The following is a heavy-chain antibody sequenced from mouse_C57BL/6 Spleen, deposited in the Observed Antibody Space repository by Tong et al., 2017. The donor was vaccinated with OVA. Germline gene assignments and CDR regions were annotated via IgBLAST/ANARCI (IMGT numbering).Heavy chain of an antibody. J-gene: IGHJ4*01. CDR1: GFNIKDYY. D-gene: IGHD2-1*01. CDR3: ARSDGTPYAMDY. V-gene: IGHV1-76*01. Sequence: VQLQESGGELVRPGASVKLSCTASGFNIKDYYMHWVKQRPGQGLEWIARIYPGSGNTYYNEKFKGKATLTAEKSSSTAYMQLSSLTSEDSAVYFCARSDGTPYAMDYWGQGTSVTVSS. CDR2: IYPGSGNT.